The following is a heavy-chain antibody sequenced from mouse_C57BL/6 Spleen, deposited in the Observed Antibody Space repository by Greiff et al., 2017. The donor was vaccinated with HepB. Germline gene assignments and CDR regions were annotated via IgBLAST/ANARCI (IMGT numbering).Heavy chain of an antibody. D-gene: IGHD1-1*01. CDR2: IWSGGST. J-gene: IGHJ3*01. Sequence: QVQLKQSGPGLVQPSQSLSITCTVSGFSFTSYGVHWVRQSPGKGLEWLGVIWSGGSTDYNAAFISRLSISNDNSKSQVFFKMNRLQADDTAIYYCARTDFYGSSWFAYWGQGTLVTVSA. CDR1: GFSFTSYG. CDR3: ARTDFYGSSWFAY. V-gene: IGHV2-2*01.